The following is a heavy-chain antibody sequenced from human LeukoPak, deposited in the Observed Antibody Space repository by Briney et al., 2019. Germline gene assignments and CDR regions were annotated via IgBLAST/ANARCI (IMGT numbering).Heavy chain of an antibody. CDR2: ISGSGGNT. CDR1: GFTFSSYA. J-gene: IGHJ4*02. V-gene: IGHV3-23*01. Sequence: GGSLRLSCAASGFTFSSYAMSWVRQAPGKGLEWVSAISGSGGNTYYADSVKGRFTIPRDNSKNTLYLQMNSLRAEDTAVYYCAKDRRAGSYDYWGQGTLVTVSS. CDR3: AKDRRAGSYDY. D-gene: IGHD3-10*01.